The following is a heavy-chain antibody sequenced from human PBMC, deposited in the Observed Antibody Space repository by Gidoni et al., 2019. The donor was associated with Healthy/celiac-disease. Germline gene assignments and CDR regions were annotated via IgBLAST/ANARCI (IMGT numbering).Heavy chain of an antibody. J-gene: IGHJ4*02. CDR3: AKDRRAAAGGEDY. D-gene: IGHD6-13*01. CDR1: GFTFSSYA. CDR2: ISGSGGST. Sequence: EVQLLESGGGLVQPGGSLRLSCAASGFTFSSYAMIWVRQAPGKGLEWVSAISGSGGSTYYADSVKGRFTISRDKSKNTLYLQMNSLRAEDTAVYYCAKDRRAAAGGEDYWGQGTLVTVSS. V-gene: IGHV3-23*01.